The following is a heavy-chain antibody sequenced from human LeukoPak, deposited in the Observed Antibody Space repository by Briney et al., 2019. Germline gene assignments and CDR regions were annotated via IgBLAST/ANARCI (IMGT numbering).Heavy chain of an antibody. CDR1: GFTVSSNY. J-gene: IGHJ4*02. CDR3: ARAFGAAGTNFDY. D-gene: IGHD6-13*01. Sequence: PGGSLRLSCAASGFTVSSNYMSWVRQAPGKGLEWVSVIYSGGSTYYADSVKGRFTISRHNSKNTLYLQMNSPRAEDTAVYYCARAFGAAGTNFDYWGQGTLVTVSS. CDR2: IYSGGST. V-gene: IGHV3-53*04.